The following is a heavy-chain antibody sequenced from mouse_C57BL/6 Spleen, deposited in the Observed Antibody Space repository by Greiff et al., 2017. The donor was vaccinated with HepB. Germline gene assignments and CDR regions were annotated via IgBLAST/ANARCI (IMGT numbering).Heavy chain of an antibody. CDR1: GFPFSDYG. V-gene: IGHV5-17*01. J-gene: IGHJ4*01. CDR2: ISSGSSTI. CDR3: ARRVDY. Sequence: EVHLVESGGGLVKPGGSLKLSCAASGFPFSDYGMHWVRQAPEKGLEWVAYISSGSSTIYYADTVKGRFTISRDNAKNTLFLQMTSLRSEDTAMYYCARRVDYWGQGTSVTVSS.